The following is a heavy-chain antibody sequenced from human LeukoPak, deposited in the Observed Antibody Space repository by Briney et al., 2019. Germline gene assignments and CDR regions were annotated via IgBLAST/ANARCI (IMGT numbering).Heavy chain of an antibody. CDR2: IYYSGST. Sequence: SETLSLTCTVSGGSISSYYWSWIRQPPGKGLEWIGYIYYSGSTNYNPSLKSRVTISVDTSKNQFSLKLSSVTAADTAVYYCASLRDDGGNYPRFDYWGQGALVTVSA. V-gene: IGHV4-59*01. CDR1: GGSISSYY. CDR3: ASLRDDGGNYPRFDY. J-gene: IGHJ4*02. D-gene: IGHD4-23*01.